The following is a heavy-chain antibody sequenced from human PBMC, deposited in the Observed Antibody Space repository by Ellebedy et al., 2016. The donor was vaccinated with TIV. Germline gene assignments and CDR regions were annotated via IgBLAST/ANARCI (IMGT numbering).Heavy chain of an antibody. V-gene: IGHV4-39*07. D-gene: IGHD1-26*01. CDR3: ARDVSRGIAGAYGQFDH. CDR2: VNSGGGI. CDR1: GASINSGSYY. J-gene: IGHJ4*02. Sequence: MPSETLSLTCTVSGASINSGSYYWAWIRQPPGKGLEWIGGVNSGGGIYDNPSLKSRVTISVDTSKNQFSLKLRFVTAADTAVYFCARDVSRGIAGAYGQFDHWGQGIPVIVSS.